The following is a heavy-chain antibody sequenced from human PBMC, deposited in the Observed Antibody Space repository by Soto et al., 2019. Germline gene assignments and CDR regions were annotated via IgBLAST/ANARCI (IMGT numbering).Heavy chain of an antibody. J-gene: IGHJ3*02. V-gene: IGHV4-59*01. Sequence: TVSGGSISSYYRSWIRQPPGKGLEWIGYIYYSGSTNYNPSLKSRVTISVDTSKNQFSLKLSSVTAADTAAYYCARARFDYCDSSAGRDDAFDIWGQGTMVTVSS. D-gene: IGHD3-22*01. CDR2: IYYSGST. CDR1: GGSISSYY. CDR3: ARARFDYCDSSAGRDDAFDI.